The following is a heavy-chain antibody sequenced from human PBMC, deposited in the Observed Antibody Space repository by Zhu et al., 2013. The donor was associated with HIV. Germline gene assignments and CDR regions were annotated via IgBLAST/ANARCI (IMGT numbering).Heavy chain of an antibody. Sequence: QVQLVQSGAEVKKPGASVKVSCKASGYTFTSYDINWVRQATGQGLEWMGWMNPNSGNTGYAQKFQGRVTMTRNTSISTAYMELSSLRSEDTAVYYCARGRVLLWFGELFGGGFDPWGQGTLVTVSS. CDR2: MNPNSGNT. J-gene: IGHJ5*02. CDR1: GYTFTSYD. D-gene: IGHD3-10*01. V-gene: IGHV1-8*01. CDR3: ARGRVLLWFGELFGGGFDP.